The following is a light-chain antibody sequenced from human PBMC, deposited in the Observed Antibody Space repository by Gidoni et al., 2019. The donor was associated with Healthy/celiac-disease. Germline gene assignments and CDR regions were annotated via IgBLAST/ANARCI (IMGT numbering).Light chain of an antibody. CDR3: QQYGSSPRT. Sequence: ESVLTQSPGTLSLSPGERATLSCRASQSVSSSYLAWYKQKPGQAPRLLIYGASSRANGIPDRFSGSGSGTDFTLTNSRLEPEDFEVYYCQQYGSSPRTFGQGTKVEIK. V-gene: IGKV3-20*01. J-gene: IGKJ1*01. CDR1: QSVSSSY. CDR2: GAS.